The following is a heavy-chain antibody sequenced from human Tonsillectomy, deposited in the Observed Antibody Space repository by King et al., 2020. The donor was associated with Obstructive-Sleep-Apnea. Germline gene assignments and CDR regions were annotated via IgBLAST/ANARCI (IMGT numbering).Heavy chain of an antibody. V-gene: IGHV3-30*04. CDR1: GFTFSSYA. D-gene: IGHD3-22*01. J-gene: IGHJ4*02. CDR2: ISYDGSNK. Sequence: VQLVESGGGVVQPGRSLRLSCAASGFTFSSYAMHLVRQAPGKGLEWVAVISYDGSNKYYADSVKGRFTISRDNSKNTLYLQMNSLRAEDTAVYYCARDGGQYPYYYDSSGYCDYWGQGTLVTVSS. CDR3: ARDGGQYPYYYDSSGYCDY.